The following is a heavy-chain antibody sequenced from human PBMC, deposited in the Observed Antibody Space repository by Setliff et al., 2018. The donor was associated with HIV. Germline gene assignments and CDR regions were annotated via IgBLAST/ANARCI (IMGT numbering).Heavy chain of an antibody. CDR1: GFTFSNYA. D-gene: IGHD3-22*01. CDR2: ITGSGVST. Sequence: GGSLRLSCLASGFTFSNYAMTWVRQAPGKGLEWVSGITGSGVSTYYVGSVKGRFTISRDNSKSTLYLQMNGLRVEDTAVYYCAKDPNYYGRSSYFQHWGQGTLVTVSS. V-gene: IGHV3-23*01. CDR3: AKDPNYYGRSSYFQH. J-gene: IGHJ1*01.